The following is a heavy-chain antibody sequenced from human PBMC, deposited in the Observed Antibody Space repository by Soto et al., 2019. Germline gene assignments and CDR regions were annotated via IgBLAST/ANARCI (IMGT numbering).Heavy chain of an antibody. V-gene: IGHV1-18*04. CDR2: ISAYNGNT. Sequence: QVQLVQSGAEVKKPGASVKVSCKASGSTFTSYGISWVRQAPGQGLEWMGWISAYNGNTNYAQKLQGRVTMTTDTSTSTAYMELRSMRSDDTAVYYGASESAYSSCPYGIDVWCQGTTVTVSS. D-gene: IGHD6-6*01. CDR3: ASESAYSSCPYGIDV. J-gene: IGHJ6*02. CDR1: GSTFTSYG.